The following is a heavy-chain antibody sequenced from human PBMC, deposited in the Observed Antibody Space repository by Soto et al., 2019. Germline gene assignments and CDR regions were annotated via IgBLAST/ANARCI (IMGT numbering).Heavy chain of an antibody. V-gene: IGHV3-30-3*01. CDR3: ARAPSGSYPEFDY. J-gene: IGHJ4*02. CDR1: GGTFSSYT. Sequence: QVQLVQSGAEVKKPGSSVKVSCKASGGTFSSYTMHWVRQAPGKGLEWVGVITYDGSNQYYADSVKGRFTISRDNSRNMLFLQMNSLRPDDTAVYYCARAPSGSYPEFDYWGQGTLVTVSS. CDR2: ITYDGSNQ. D-gene: IGHD1-26*01.